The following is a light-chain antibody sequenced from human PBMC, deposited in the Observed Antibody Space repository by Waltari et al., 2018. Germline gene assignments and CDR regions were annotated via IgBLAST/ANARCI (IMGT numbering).Light chain of an antibody. V-gene: IGLV2-23*02. CDR1: SSDIGRYDI. CDR2: DVS. J-gene: IGLJ3*02. CDR3: CSYAGNYVWV. Sequence: QSALTQPAAVSGSPGQSVTISCIGASSDIGRYDIDSWYQQHPGNAPKLVISDVSKRPSGVSARFSGSKSGDTASLTISGLQFEDEADYYCCSYAGNYVWVFGGGTRLTVL.